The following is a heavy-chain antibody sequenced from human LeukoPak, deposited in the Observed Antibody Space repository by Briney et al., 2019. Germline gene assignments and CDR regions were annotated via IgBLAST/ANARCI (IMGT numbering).Heavy chain of an antibody. CDR3: AKDLGVDP. CDR1: GFTFSSYA. CDR2: ITGGGDST. Sequence: PGGSLRLSCAASGFTFSSYAVSWVRQAPGKGLEWVSAITGGGDSTYYADSVKGRFTISRDNSKNTLYLQMNSLRAEDTAVYYCAKDLGVDPWGQGTLVTVSS. V-gene: IGHV3-23*01. J-gene: IGHJ5*02.